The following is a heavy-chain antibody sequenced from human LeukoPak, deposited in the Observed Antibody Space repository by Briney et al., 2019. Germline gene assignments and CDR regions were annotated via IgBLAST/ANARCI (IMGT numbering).Heavy chain of an antibody. V-gene: IGHV3-23*01. J-gene: IGHJ6*03. Sequence: GGSLTLSCAASGFTFSSYAMSWVRQAPGKGLEWVSAISGSGGSTYYADSVKGRFTISRDNSKNTLYLQMNSLRAEDTAVYYCAKRVYDILTGYYNYYYYMDVWGKGTTVTVSS. CDR2: ISGSGGST. D-gene: IGHD3-9*01. CDR3: AKRVYDILTGYYNYYYYMDV. CDR1: GFTFSSYA.